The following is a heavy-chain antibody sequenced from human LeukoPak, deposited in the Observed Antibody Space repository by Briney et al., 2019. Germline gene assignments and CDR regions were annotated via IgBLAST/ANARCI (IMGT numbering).Heavy chain of an antibody. Sequence: GGSLRLSCAASGFTFSSYGMHWVRQAPGKGLEWVAVIWYDGSNKYYADSVKGRFTISRDNSKNTLYLQMNSLRAEDTAVHYCAREGYSGYVSRSGYFDYWGQGTLVTVSS. CDR1: GFTFSSYG. CDR2: IWYDGSNK. CDR3: AREGYSGYVSRSGYFDY. V-gene: IGHV3-33*01. D-gene: IGHD5-12*01. J-gene: IGHJ4*02.